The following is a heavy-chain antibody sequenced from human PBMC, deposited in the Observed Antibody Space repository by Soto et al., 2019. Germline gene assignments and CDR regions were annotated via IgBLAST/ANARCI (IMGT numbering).Heavy chain of an antibody. J-gene: IGHJ4*02. Sequence: EVQLVESGGGLVKPGGSLRLSCAASGFTFSSYSMNWVRQAPGKGLEWVSSISSSSSYIYYADSVKGRFTISRDNAKNSLYLQMNSLRAEDTAVYYCAREKDAAMGDDVDYWGQGTLVTVSS. CDR3: AREKDAAMGDDVDY. CDR2: ISSSSSYI. CDR1: GFTFSSYS. D-gene: IGHD5-18*01. V-gene: IGHV3-21*01.